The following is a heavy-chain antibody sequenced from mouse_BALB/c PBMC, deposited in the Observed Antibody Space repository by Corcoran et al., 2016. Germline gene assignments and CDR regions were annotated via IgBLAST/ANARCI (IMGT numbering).Heavy chain of an antibody. J-gene: IGHJ3*01. V-gene: IGHV14-3*02. CDR3: ARYLRSLFAY. CDR1: GFNIKDTY. Sequence: EVQLQQSGAELVKPGASVKLSCTASGFNIKDTYMHWVKQRPEQGLEWIGRIDPANGNTKYDPKFQGKSTITADTASNTAYLQLSSLTSEDTAGDYCARYLRSLFAYWGQGTLATVSA. CDR2: IDPANGNT. D-gene: IGHD1-1*01.